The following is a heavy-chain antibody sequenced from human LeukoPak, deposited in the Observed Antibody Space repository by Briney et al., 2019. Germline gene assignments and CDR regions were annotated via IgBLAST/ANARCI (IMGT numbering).Heavy chain of an antibody. V-gene: IGHV1-69*01. CDR1: GGTFSSYA. J-gene: IGHJ4*02. D-gene: IGHD6-19*01. Sequence: ASVKVSCKASGGTFSSYAISWVRQAPGQGLEWMGGIIPIFGTANYAQKFQGRVTITADESTSTAYMELSSLRSEDTAVYYCARERRSSGWSYYFDYRGQGTLVTVSS. CDR3: ARERRSSGWSYYFDY. CDR2: IIPIFGTA.